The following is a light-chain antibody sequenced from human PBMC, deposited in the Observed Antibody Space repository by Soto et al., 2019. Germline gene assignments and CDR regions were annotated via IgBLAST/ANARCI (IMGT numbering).Light chain of an antibody. CDR2: KAS. V-gene: IGKV1-5*03. CDR1: QTISSW. Sequence: DIQMTQSPSTLSGSVGDRVTITCRASQTISSWLAWYQQKPGKAPKLLIYKASTLKSGVPSRFSGSGSGTEFTLTISSLQPDDFATYYCQHYNSYPEAFRQGTKL. J-gene: IGKJ1*01. CDR3: QHYNSYPEA.